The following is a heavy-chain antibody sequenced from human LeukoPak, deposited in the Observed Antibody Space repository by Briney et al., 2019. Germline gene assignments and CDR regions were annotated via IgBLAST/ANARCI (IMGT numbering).Heavy chain of an antibody. J-gene: IGHJ4*02. CDR3: ARDQAYSSGPGWYASDY. D-gene: IGHD6-19*01. V-gene: IGHV3-21*01. CDR2: ISSSSSYI. CDR1: GFSVSSNY. Sequence: GGSLRLSCAASGFSVSSNYVSWVRQAPGKGLEWVSSISSSSSYIYYADSVKGRFTISRDNAKNSLYLQMNSLRAEDTAVYYCARDQAYSSGPGWYASDYWGQGTLVTVSS.